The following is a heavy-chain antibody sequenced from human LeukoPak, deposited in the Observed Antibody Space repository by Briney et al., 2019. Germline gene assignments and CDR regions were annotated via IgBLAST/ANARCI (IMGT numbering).Heavy chain of an antibody. CDR2: IYSGGST. J-gene: IGHJ4*02. CDR3: ARDKPQTTVTTFGY. V-gene: IGHV3-66*01. D-gene: IGHD4-17*01. Sequence: PGGSLRLSCAASGFTVSSNYMSWVRQAPGKGLEWVSVIYSGGSTYYADSVKGRFTISRDNSKNTLYLQMNSLRAEDTAVYYCARDKPQTTVTTFGYWGQGTLVTVSS. CDR1: GFTVSSNY.